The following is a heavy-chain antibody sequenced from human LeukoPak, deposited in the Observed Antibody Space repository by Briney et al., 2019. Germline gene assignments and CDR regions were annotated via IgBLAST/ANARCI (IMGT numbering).Heavy chain of an antibody. D-gene: IGHD6-13*01. CDR3: ARVYYSNSYDYWYFDL. J-gene: IGHJ2*01. Sequence: SETLSLTCAVYGGSFSGYYWSWIRQPPGKGLEWIAYIYYSGNTNYNPSLKSRVTISVDTSKNQFSLKLSSVAAADAAVYYCARVYYSNSYDYWYFDLWGRGTLVTVSS. CDR2: IYYSGNT. V-gene: IGHV4-59*01. CDR1: GGSFSGYY.